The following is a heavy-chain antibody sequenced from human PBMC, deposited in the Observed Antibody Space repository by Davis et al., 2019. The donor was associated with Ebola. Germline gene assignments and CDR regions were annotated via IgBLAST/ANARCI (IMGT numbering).Heavy chain of an antibody. Sequence: GESLKISCSASGFTFSSYAMHWVRQAPGKGLEWVAVLSYDGSNKYYADSVRGRFTISRDDSKNAVYLQMTSLRVEDTALYYCVKDRRGSYAFDIWGQGTMVTVSS. CDR2: LSYDGSNK. CDR1: GFTFSSYA. D-gene: IGHD1-26*01. CDR3: VKDRRGSYAFDI. V-gene: IGHV3-30*18. J-gene: IGHJ3*02.